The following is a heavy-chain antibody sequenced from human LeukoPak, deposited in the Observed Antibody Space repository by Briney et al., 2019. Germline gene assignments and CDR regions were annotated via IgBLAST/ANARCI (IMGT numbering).Heavy chain of an antibody. D-gene: IGHD3-3*01. CDR3: LYDFWSAYDYYYYMDV. Sequence: GGSLRLSCAASGFTFSNAWMSWVRQPPGKGLEWVGRIKSKTDGGTTDYAAPVKGRFTISRDDSKNTLYLQMNSLKTEDTAVYYCLYDFWSAYDYYYYMDVWGKGTTVTVSS. CDR2: IKSKTDGGTT. V-gene: IGHV3-15*01. J-gene: IGHJ6*03. CDR1: GFTFSNAW.